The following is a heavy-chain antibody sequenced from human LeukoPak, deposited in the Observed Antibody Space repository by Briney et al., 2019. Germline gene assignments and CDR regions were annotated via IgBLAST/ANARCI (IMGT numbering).Heavy chain of an antibody. J-gene: IGHJ1*01. Sequence: PGGPLRLSCAASGFTFSDYYMSWIRQAPGKGLEWVSYISSSGSTIYYADSVKGRFTISRDNAKNSLYLQMNSLRAEDTAVYYCARDHCSSTSCYIFGYFQHWGQGTLVTVSS. CDR1: GFTFSDYY. CDR2: ISSSGSTI. CDR3: ARDHCSSTSCYIFGYFQH. V-gene: IGHV3-11*04. D-gene: IGHD2-2*02.